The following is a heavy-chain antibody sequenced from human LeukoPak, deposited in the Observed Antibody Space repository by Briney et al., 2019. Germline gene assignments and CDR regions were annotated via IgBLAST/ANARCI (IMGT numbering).Heavy chain of an antibody. D-gene: IGHD4/OR15-4a*01. Sequence: ASVKVSCKASGYTFSTYYMHWVRQAPGQGLEWMGWISAYNGNTNYAQKLQGRVTMTTDTSTSTAYMELRSLRSDDTAVYYCARRAGAYSHPYDYWGQGTLVTVSS. CDR3: ARRAGAYSHPYDY. J-gene: IGHJ4*02. CDR2: ISAYNGNT. V-gene: IGHV1-18*04. CDR1: GYTFSTYY.